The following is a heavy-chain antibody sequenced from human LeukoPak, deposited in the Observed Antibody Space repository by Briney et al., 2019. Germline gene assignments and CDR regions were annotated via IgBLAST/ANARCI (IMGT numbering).Heavy chain of an antibody. D-gene: IGHD3-22*01. J-gene: IGHJ4*02. CDR2: IYYSGST. V-gene: IGHV4-59*08. CDR3: ARWVRYDSSGFLRSYFDY. Sequence: PSETLSLTCIVSGGSISSYYWSWIRQPPGKGLEWIGYIYYSGSTNYNPSLKSRVTISVDTPKKQFSLKLNSVTAADTAVYYCARWVRYDSSGFLRSYFDYWGQGTLVTVSS. CDR1: GGSISSYY.